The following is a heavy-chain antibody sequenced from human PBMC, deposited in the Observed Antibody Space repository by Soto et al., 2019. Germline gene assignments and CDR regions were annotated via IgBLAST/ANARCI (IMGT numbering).Heavy chain of an antibody. J-gene: IGHJ4*02. V-gene: IGHV1-69*02. D-gene: IGHD3-3*01. CDR1: GGTFSSYT. CDR3: ASGSYVFWSGYYGEGSNFDY. Sequence: GASVKVSCKASGGTFSSYTISWVRQAPGQGLEWMGRIIPILGIANYAQKFQGRVTITADKSTSTAYMELSSLRSEDTAVYYCASGSYVFWSGYYGEGSNFDYGGRGTLVTVSS. CDR2: IIPILGIA.